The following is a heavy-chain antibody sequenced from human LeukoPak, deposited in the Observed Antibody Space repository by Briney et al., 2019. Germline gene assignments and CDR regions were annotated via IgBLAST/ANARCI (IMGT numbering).Heavy chain of an antibody. J-gene: IGHJ5*02. CDR3: ARGYSSGFNWFDP. CDR2: INHSGST. CDR1: GGSFSGYY. V-gene: IGHV4-34*01. Sequence: SETLSLTCAVYGGSFSGYYWSWIRQPPGKGLEWIGEINHSGSTNYNPSLKSRVTISVDTSKNLFSLKLSSVTAADTAVYYCARGYSSGFNWFDPWGQGTLVTVSS. D-gene: IGHD6-19*01.